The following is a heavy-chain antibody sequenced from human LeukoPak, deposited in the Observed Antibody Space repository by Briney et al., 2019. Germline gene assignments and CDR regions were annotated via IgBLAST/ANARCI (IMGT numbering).Heavy chain of an antibody. Sequence: SQTLSLTCAISGDSVSSNSAAWNWIRQSPSRGLEWLGRTYYRSKWYNDYAVSVKSRITINPDTSKNQFSLQLNSVTPEDTAVYYCARDPRSLWFGESIFHYWGQGTLVTVSS. J-gene: IGHJ4*02. D-gene: IGHD3-10*01. CDR3: ARDPRSLWFGESIFHY. CDR1: GDSVSSNSAA. CDR2: TYYRSKWYN. V-gene: IGHV6-1*01.